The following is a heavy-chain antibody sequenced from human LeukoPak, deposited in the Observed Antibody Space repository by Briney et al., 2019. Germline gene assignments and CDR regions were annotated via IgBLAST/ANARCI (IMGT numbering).Heavy chain of an antibody. J-gene: IGHJ5*02. Sequence: PSETLSLTCTVSGGSISSSSYYWGWIRQPPGKGLEWIGSIYYSGSTYYNPSLKSRVTISVDTSKNQFSLKLSSVTAADTAVYYCASLFYVSGSYYWFDPWGQGTLVTASS. CDR3: ASLFYVSGSYYWFDP. V-gene: IGHV4-39*07. CDR2: IYYSGST. D-gene: IGHD1-26*01. CDR1: GGSISSSSYY.